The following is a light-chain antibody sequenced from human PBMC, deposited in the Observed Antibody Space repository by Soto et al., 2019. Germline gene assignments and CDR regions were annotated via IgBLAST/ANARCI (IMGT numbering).Light chain of an antibody. CDR3: CSYAGSYTFYV. CDR1: SSDVGGYNY. Sequence: QSVLTQPRSVSGSPGQSVTISCTGTSSDVGGYNYVSWYQQHPGKAPKLMMYDVSKRPSGVPDRFSGSKSGNTASLTISGLQAEDEADYDCCSYAGSYTFYVFGTGTKVTVL. CDR2: DVS. J-gene: IGLJ1*01. V-gene: IGLV2-11*01.